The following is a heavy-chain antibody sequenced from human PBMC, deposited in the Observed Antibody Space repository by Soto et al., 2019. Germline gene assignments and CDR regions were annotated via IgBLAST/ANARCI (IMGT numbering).Heavy chain of an antibody. CDR2: IDWDDDK. D-gene: IGHD3-10*01. J-gene: IGHJ6*02. CDR3: AHIRGAGAYYYYPMDV. Sequence: GPTLVNPRQTLTLTCTFSGFSLTTPGMCVSWIRQPPGKALEWLAVIDWDDDKYYSTSLKTRLSISMDTSKNQVVLEMTNVAPVDTATYYCAHIRGAGAYYYYPMDVWGQGTKVTVYS. CDR1: GFSLTTPGMC. V-gene: IGHV2-70*12.